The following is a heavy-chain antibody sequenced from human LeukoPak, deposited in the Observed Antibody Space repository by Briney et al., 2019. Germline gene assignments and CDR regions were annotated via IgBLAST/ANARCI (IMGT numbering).Heavy chain of an antibody. D-gene: IGHD6-19*01. CDR2: ISGSGSST. J-gene: IGHJ4*02. CDR1: GFTFSSYA. CDR3: AKGVAVASPYYFDY. Sequence: GGSLRLSCAASGFTFSSYAMSWVRQAPGKGLEWVSPISGSGSSTYYADSVKGRFTISRDNSKNTLYLQMNSLRAEDTTVYYCAKGVAVASPYYFDYWGQGTLVTVSS. V-gene: IGHV3-23*01.